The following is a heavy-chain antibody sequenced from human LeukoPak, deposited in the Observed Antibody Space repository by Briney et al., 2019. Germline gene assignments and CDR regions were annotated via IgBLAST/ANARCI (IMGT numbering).Heavy chain of an antibody. D-gene: IGHD3-16*01. CDR1: GYTFTTSG. CDR2: ISAYNGYT. Sequence: ASVKVSCKASGYTFTTSGISWFRQAPGQGLEWMGWISAYNGYTNYAQKFQDRVTLTTDTPTSTAYMELRSLRSDDTAVYYCTKDGLWVPDGFNSWGQGTMVTVSS. CDR3: TKDGLWVPDGFNS. V-gene: IGHV1-18*01. J-gene: IGHJ3*02.